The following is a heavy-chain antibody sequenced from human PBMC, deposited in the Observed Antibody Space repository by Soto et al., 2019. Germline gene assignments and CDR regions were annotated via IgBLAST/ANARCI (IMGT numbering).Heavy chain of an antibody. V-gene: IGHV1-58*02. Sequence: SVKVSCKASGFTSTSSAMQWVRQARGQRLEWIGWIVVGSGNTNYAQKFQERVTITRDMSTSTAYMELSSLRSEDTAVYYCAADVIGYSSSSRDYYYYYYMDVWGKGTTVTVSS. J-gene: IGHJ6*03. CDR1: GFTSTSSA. CDR3: AADVIGYSSSSRDYYYYYYMDV. D-gene: IGHD6-6*01. CDR2: IVVGSGNT.